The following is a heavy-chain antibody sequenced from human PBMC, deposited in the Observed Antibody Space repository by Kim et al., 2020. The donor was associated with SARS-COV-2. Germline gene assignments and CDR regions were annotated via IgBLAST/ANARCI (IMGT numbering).Heavy chain of an antibody. CDR1: GFTFDDYA. D-gene: IGHD3-10*01. Sequence: GGSLRLSCAASGFTFDDYAMHWVRQAPGKGLEWVSGISWNSGSIGYADSVKGRFTISRDNAKNSLYLQMNSLRAEDTALYYCAKDTGGAFDIWGQGTMVTVSS. CDR2: ISWNSGSI. CDR3: AKDTGGAFDI. V-gene: IGHV3-9*01. J-gene: IGHJ3*02.